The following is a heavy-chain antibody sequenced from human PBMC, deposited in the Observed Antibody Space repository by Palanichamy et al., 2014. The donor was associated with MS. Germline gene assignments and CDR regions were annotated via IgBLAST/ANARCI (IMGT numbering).Heavy chain of an antibody. CDR3: ARLVGGVTHNYTEGDY. Sequence: EVQLVQSGAEVKKTRGVSEDPCKGSGYSFTSYWIGWVRQMPGKGLEWMGIIYPGDSDTRYSPSFQGQVTISADKSISTAYLQWSSLKASDTAMYYCARLVGGVTHNYTEGDYWGQGTLVTVSS. J-gene: IGHJ4*02. CDR1: GYSFTSYW. CDR2: IYPGDSDT. D-gene: IGHD3-3*01. V-gene: IGHV5-51*01.